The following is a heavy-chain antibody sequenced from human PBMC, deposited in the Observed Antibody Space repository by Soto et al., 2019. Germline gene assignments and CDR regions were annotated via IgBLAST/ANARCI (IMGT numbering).Heavy chain of an antibody. Sequence: SETLSLTCTVSAGSISSTTHYWGWIRQPPGKGLEWIGSIFYSGSTYYNPSLKSRVTISVDTSKNQFSLKLSSVTAADTAVYYCARETIFGVAINWFDPWGQGTLVTVSS. CDR2: IFYSGST. J-gene: IGHJ5*02. CDR1: AGSISSTTHY. D-gene: IGHD3-3*01. V-gene: IGHV4-39*02. CDR3: ARETIFGVAINWFDP.